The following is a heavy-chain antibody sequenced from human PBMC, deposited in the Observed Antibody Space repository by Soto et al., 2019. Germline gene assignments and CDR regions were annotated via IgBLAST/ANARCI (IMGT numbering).Heavy chain of an antibody. Sequence: SGGSLRLSCAVSGFSLGPYGVTWVRQTPEKGLEWVTGFSGGSGAIFHADSVRGRFTISRDSSTAYLQMNNLRPEDTAVYFCARWNGFGDSWGQGSMVTVS. CDR1: GFSLGPYG. CDR2: FSGGSGAI. V-gene: IGHV3-23*01. J-gene: IGHJ4*02. D-gene: IGHD1-1*01. CDR3: ARWNGFGDS.